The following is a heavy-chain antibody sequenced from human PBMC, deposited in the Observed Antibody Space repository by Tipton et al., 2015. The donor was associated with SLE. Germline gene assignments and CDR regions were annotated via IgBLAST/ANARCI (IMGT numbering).Heavy chain of an antibody. CDR2: IHYSGGT. Sequence: TLSLTCTVTGGSINFFYWSWIRQPPGKGLEWIGNIHYSGGTYYNPSLKSRVTMSLDPSKNQFSLRLSSVTAADTAVYYCARLPTHYDTSGWAFDIWGQGTMVTVSS. D-gene: IGHD3-22*01. CDR3: ARLPTHYDTSGWAFDI. J-gene: IGHJ3*02. V-gene: IGHV4-59*04. CDR1: GGSINFFY.